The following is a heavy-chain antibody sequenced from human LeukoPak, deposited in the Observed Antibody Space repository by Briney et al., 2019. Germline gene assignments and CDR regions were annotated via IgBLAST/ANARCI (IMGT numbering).Heavy chain of an antibody. D-gene: IGHD3-22*01. V-gene: IGHV3-13*01. CDR1: GFTFSSYD. Sequence: PGGSLRLSCAASGFTFSSYDMHWVRQATGKGLEWVSAIGTAGDTYYPGSVKGRFTISRENAKNSLYLQMNSLRAGDTAVYYRVARPSYYDSSGYYDYWGQGTLVTVSS. CDR2: IGTAGDT. CDR3: VARPSYYDSSGYYDY. J-gene: IGHJ4*02.